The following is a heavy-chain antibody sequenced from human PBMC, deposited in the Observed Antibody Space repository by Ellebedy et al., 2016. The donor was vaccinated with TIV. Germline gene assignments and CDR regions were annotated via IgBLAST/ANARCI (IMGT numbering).Heavy chain of an antibody. CDR2: TRNKANSYTT. Sequence: GGSLRLXXAASGFTFTDHYMDWVRQAPGKGLEWVGRTRNKANSYTTEYAASVKGRFTISRDDSKNLLYLQMNSLKTEDTAVYYCVREPKDYAMDVWGQGTTVTVSS. J-gene: IGHJ6*02. CDR1: GFTFTDHY. V-gene: IGHV3-72*01. CDR3: VREPKDYAMDV.